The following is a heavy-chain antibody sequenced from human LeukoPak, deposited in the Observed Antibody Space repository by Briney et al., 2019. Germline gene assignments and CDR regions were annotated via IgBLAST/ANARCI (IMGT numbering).Heavy chain of an antibody. CDR2: IKSKTDGGTT. CDR3: TTDKYSSGWYFDFDY. D-gene: IGHD6-19*01. Sequence: GGSLRLSCAASGFTFSNAWMSWVRQAPGKGLEWVGRIKSKTDGGTTDYAAPVKGRFTISRDDSKNTLCLQMNSLKTEDTAVYYCTTDKYSSGWYFDFDYWGQGTLVTVSS. V-gene: IGHV3-15*01. CDR1: GFTFSNAW. J-gene: IGHJ4*02.